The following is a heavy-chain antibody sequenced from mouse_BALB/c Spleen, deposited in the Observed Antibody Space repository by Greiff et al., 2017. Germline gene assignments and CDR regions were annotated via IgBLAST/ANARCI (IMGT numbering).Heavy chain of an antibody. CDR1: GFTFTDYY. Sequence: DVHLVESGGGLVQPGGSLRLSCATSGFTFTDYYMSWVRQPPGKALEWLGFIRNKANGYTTEYSASVKGRFTISRDNSQSILYLQMNTLRAEDSATYYCARVGYPYYAMDYWGQGTSVTVSS. V-gene: IGHV7-3*02. D-gene: IGHD2-2*01. CDR3: ARVGYPYYAMDY. CDR2: IRNKANGYTT. J-gene: IGHJ4*01.